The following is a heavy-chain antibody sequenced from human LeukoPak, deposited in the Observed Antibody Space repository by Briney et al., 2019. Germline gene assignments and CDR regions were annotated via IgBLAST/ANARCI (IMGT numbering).Heavy chain of an antibody. CDR3: ARDQYYDFWSGYPSRYFDY. CDR2: IIPILDIA. D-gene: IGHD3-3*01. V-gene: IGHV1-69*04. J-gene: IGHJ4*02. Sequence: ASVKVSCKASGGAFSSYAISWVRQAPGQGLECMGRIIPILDIANYAQKFQGRVTITADKSTSTAYMELSSLRSEDTAVYYCARDQYYDFWSGYPSRYFDYWGQGTLVTVSS. CDR1: GGAFSSYA.